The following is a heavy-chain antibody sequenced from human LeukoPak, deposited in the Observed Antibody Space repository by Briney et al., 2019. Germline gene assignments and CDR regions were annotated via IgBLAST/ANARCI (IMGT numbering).Heavy chain of an antibody. J-gene: IGHJ5*02. CDR1: GGALRGDC. D-gene: IGHD3-10*01. V-gene: IGHV4-34*01. CDR3: ARGLELWFEGPGPWLDA. CDR2: IYHSGSA. Sequence: ESLSLTCTVHGGALRGDCGTWIRHPPGKSLEWIGEIYHSGSAKYNSSLKSRLTMSVDTSTNQVSLNLKSVTAADAAVYYCARGLELWFEGPGPWLDAWGQGTLVSVSS.